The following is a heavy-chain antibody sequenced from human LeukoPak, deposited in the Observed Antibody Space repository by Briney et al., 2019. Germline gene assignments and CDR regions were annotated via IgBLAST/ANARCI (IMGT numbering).Heavy chain of an antibody. Sequence: GGSLRLSCAASGFTFDDYAMHWVRQAPGKGLEWVSLISWDGGSTYYADSVKGRFTISRDNAKNSLYLQMNSLRAEDTAVYYCARGLNLFDPWGQGTLVTVSS. CDR3: ARGLNLFDP. CDR1: GFTFDDYA. J-gene: IGHJ5*02. CDR2: ISWDGGST. V-gene: IGHV3-43D*04.